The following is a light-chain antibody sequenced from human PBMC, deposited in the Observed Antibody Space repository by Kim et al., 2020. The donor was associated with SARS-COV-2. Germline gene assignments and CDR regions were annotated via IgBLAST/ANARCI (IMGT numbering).Light chain of an antibody. CDR3: QAWDSSTVV. CDR2: QHS. CDR1: KFVDTS. J-gene: IGLJ2*01. Sequence: SVSPGQTPSITCSGDKFVDTSACWYQPKPAQSPVLVIYQHSKRPSGIPARFSGSTSGNTATLTISGTQAMDEADYYCQAWDSSTVVFGGGTQLTVL. V-gene: IGLV3-1*01.